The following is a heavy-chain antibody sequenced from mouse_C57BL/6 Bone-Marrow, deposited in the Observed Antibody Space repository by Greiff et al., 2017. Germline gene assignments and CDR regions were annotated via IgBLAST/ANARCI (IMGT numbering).Heavy chain of an antibody. Sequence: QVQLQQPGAELVMPGASVKMSCKASGYTFTSYWMNWVKQRPGQGLEWIGEIDPSDSYTNYNQKFKGKSTLTVDKSSSTAYMQLSSLTSEDFAVYYCERSLIYYYGSSYDYWGQGTTLTVSS. D-gene: IGHD1-1*01. V-gene: IGHV1-69*01. CDR3: ERSLIYYYGSSYDY. CDR1: GYTFTSYW. J-gene: IGHJ2*01. CDR2: IDPSDSYT.